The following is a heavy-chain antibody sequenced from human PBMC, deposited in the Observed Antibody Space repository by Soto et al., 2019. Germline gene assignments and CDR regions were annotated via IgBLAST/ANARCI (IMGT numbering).Heavy chain of an antibody. CDR2: FDPEDGET. Sequence: GASVKVSCKVSGYTLTELSTHWVRQAPGKGLEWMGGFDPEDGETIYAQKFQGRVTMTEDTSTDTAYMELSSLRSEDTAVYYCATDRATTVTRWFDPWGQGTLVTVSS. CDR3: ATDRATTVTRWFDP. CDR1: GYTLTELS. V-gene: IGHV1-24*01. D-gene: IGHD4-17*01. J-gene: IGHJ5*02.